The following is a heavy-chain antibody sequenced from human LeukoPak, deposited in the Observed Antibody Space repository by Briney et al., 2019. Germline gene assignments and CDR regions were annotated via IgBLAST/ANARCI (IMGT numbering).Heavy chain of an antibody. V-gene: IGHV1-46*01. CDR1: GYIFTSYY. D-gene: IGHD4-23*01. CDR3: AREVVTPPNFDY. CDR2: INPSGGST. J-gene: IGHJ4*02. Sequence: ASVKVSCKASGYIFTSYYMHWVRQAPGQGLEWMGIINPSGGSTNYAQKFQDRVTMTRDTSTGTVYMELSSLRSGDTAVYYCAREVVTPPNFDYWGQGTLVTVSS.